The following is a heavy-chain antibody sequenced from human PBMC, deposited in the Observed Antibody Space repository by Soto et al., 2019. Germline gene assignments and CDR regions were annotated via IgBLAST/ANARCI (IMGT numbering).Heavy chain of an antibody. J-gene: IGHJ4*02. V-gene: IGHV1-69*06. CDR1: GGTSSTNV. Sequence: QVQLMQSGAEVKKPGSSVKVSCKASGGTSSTNVISWVRQAPGQGLEWMGEIMPIFAAPNNAQKFQGRLTITADTSTTTVYMELCSLTSEDTAVYFCATGARYCSGASCYPDNWGQGTLVIVSS. D-gene: IGHD2-15*01. CDR3: ATGARYCSGASCYPDN. CDR2: IMPIFAAP.